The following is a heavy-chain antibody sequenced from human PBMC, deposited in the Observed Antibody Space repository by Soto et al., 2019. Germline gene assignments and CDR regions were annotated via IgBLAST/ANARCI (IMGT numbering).Heavy chain of an antibody. CDR2: INAGNGNT. CDR3: ERDQNFGGDRWLDY. D-gene: IGHD2-21*02. J-gene: IGHJ4*02. V-gene: IGHV1-3*01. Sequence: QVLLVQPGAEVKKPGASVKVSCKASGYTFTTYTVQWVRQAPGQRLEWMGWINAGNGNTKYSQKFQGRVTITRDTSATTVYMELSSLRSEDTAVYYCERDQNFGGDRWLDYWGQGTLVTVSS. CDR1: GYTFTTYT.